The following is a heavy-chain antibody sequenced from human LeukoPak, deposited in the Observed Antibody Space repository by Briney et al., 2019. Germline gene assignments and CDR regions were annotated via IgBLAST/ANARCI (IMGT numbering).Heavy chain of an antibody. CDR3: ARAGWAREYGLFDY. CDR2: INHSGST. D-gene: IGHD1-26*01. J-gene: IGHJ4*02. CDR1: GGSFSGYY. V-gene: IGHV4-34*01. Sequence: SETLSLTCAVYGGSFSGYYWSWIRQPPGKGLEWVGEINHSGSTNYNPSLKSRVTISVETSKNQFSLKLSSVTAADTAVYCCARAGWAREYGLFDYWGQGTLVTVSS.